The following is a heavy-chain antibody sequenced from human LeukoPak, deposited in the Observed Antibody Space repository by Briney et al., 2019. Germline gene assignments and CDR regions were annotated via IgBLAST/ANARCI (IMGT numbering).Heavy chain of an antibody. CDR2: VYTSGST. V-gene: IGHV4-4*07. Sequence: PSETLSLTCTVSGGSISSYYWSWIRQPAGKGLEWIGRVYTSGSTNYNPSLKSRVTMSVDTSKNQFSLKLSSVTAADTAVYYCARLIAAAGTFSVDYWGQGTLVTVSS. CDR1: GGSISSYY. CDR3: ARLIAAAGTFSVDY. D-gene: IGHD6-13*01. J-gene: IGHJ4*02.